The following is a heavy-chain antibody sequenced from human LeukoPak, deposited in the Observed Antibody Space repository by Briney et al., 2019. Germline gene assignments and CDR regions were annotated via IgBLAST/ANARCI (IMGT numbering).Heavy chain of an antibody. CDR1: GGTFISYA. J-gene: IGHJ5*02. CDR2: IIPIFGVA. V-gene: IGHV1-69*01. CDR3: ARGPYSSSQFDP. D-gene: IGHD6-13*01. Sequence: SVKVSCKASGGTFISYAISWVRQAPGQGLEWMGGIIPIFGVANYAQKFQGRVTITAEESTSTAYMELSRLRSEETAVYYCARGPYSSSQFDPWGQGKLVTVSS.